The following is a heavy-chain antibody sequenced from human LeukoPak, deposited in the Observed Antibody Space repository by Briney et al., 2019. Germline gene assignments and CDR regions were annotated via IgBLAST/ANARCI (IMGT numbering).Heavy chain of an antibody. CDR1: GFTVSSNY. J-gene: IGHJ3*02. V-gene: IGHV3-66*01. D-gene: IGHD2-21*01. CDR2: IYSGGST. CDR3: ARDPRIADEKRSFVFDI. Sequence: GTLRLYCAASGFTVSSNYMSWVRQAPGKGLEWVSVIYSGGSTYYADSVKGRFTISRDNSKNTLYLQMNSLRAEDTAVYYCARDPRIADEKRSFVFDIWGQGTMVTVSS.